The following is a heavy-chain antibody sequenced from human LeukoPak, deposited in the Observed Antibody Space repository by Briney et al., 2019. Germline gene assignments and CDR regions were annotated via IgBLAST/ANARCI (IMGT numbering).Heavy chain of an antibody. CDR1: GYSFNSYG. V-gene: IGHV1-18*01. D-gene: IGHD3-10*01. J-gene: IGHJ4*02. CDR2: ISAYNGNT. CDR3: ARDLYYYGSGNYYPFDY. Sequence: ASVEVSCKASGYSFNSYGINWVRQAPGQGLEWMGWISAYNGNTNYAQKLQGRVTMTTDTSTSTAYMELRSLRSDDTAVYYCARDLYYYGSGNYYPFDYWGQGTLVTVSS.